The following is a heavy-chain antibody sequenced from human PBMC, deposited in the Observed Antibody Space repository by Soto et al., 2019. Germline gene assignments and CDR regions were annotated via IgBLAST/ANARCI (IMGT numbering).Heavy chain of an antibody. J-gene: IGHJ4*02. Sequence: SETLSLTCAVSGGSISSGGNSWSWVRQPPGKGLEWIGYIYRSGSTYYNPSLKSRVTISVDRSKNQFSLKLSSVTAADTAVYYCASSYGSSWHFDYWGQGTLVTVSS. D-gene: IGHD6-13*01. CDR1: GGSISSGGNS. CDR3: ASSYGSSWHFDY. CDR2: IYRSGST. V-gene: IGHV4-30-2*01.